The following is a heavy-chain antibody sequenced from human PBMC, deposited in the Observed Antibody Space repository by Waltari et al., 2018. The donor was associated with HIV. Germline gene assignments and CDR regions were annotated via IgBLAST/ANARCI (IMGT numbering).Heavy chain of an antibody. CDR2: FDPEEGET. CDR1: GYTLTALS. J-gene: IGHJ4*02. CDR3: ATAPIYYDSSGYPGY. Sequence: QVQLVQSGAEVKKPGASVKVSCKVSGYTLTALSMPWVRQAPGKGLEWMGGFDPEEGETIYAQKFQGRVTMTEDTSTDTAYMELSSLRSEDTAVYYCATAPIYYDSSGYPGYWGQGTLVTVSS. D-gene: IGHD3-22*01. V-gene: IGHV1-24*01.